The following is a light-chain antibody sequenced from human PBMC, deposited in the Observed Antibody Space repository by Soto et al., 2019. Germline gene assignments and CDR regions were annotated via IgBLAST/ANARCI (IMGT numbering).Light chain of an antibody. CDR1: QGISNW. Sequence: DIQMTQSPSSVSASVGDRVTITCRASQGISNWLAWYQQKPGKATNLLIYGVSNLQSGVPSRFSGSGSGTNFTLTISSLQPEDFATYYCQQANSFPVTFGPGTKVDVK. CDR2: GVS. CDR3: QQANSFPVT. V-gene: IGKV1D-12*01. J-gene: IGKJ3*01.